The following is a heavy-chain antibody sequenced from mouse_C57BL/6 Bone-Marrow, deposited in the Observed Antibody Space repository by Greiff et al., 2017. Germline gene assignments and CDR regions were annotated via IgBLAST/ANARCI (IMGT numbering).Heavy chain of an antibody. V-gene: IGHV2-2*01. J-gene: IGHJ3*01. Sequence: VHLVESGPGLVQPSQSLSITCTVSGFSLTSYGVHWVRQSPGKGLEWLGVIWSGGSTDYNAAFISRLSISKDNSKSQVFFKMNSLQADDTAIYYCARNPHYDVRSWFAYWGQGTLVTVSA. CDR1: GFSLTSYG. CDR2: IWSGGST. CDR3: ARNPHYDVRSWFAY. D-gene: IGHD1-1*01.